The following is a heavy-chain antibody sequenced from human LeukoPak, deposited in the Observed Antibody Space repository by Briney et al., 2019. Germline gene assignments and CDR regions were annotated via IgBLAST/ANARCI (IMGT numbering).Heavy chain of an antibody. V-gene: IGHV7-4-1*02. CDR3: ARANQLLWPYYYYGMDV. CDR2: INTNTGNP. J-gene: IGHJ6*02. Sequence: ASVKVSCKASGYTFTSYAMNWVRQAPGQGLEWMGWINTNTGNPTYAQGFTGRFAFSLDTSVSTAYLQISSLKAEDTAVYYCARANQLLWPYYYYGMDVWGQGTTVTVSS. D-gene: IGHD2-2*01. CDR1: GYTFTSYA.